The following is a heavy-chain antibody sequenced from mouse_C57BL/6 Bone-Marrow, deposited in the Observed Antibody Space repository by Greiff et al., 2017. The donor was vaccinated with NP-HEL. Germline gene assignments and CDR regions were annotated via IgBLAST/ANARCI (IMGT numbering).Heavy chain of an antibody. V-gene: IGHV3-1*01. D-gene: IGHD4-1*01. CDR3: ARGNWDYFDY. CDR2: ISYSGST. J-gene: IGHJ2*01. CDR1: GYSITSGYD. Sequence: DVKLQESGPGMVKPSQSLSLTCTVTGYSITSGYDWHWIRHFPGNKLEWMGYISYSGSTNYNPSLKSRISITHDTSKNHFFLKLNSVTTEDTATYYCARGNWDYFDYWGQGTTLTVSS.